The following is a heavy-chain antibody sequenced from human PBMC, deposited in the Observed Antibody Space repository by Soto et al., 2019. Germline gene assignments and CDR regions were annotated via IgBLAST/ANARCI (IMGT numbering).Heavy chain of an antibody. CDR1: GFTFSDSW. D-gene: IGHD4-4*01. V-gene: IGHV3-7*01. CDR2: IKPDESEK. CDR3: VRGGSNYAS. Sequence: PGGSLRLSCTASGFTFSDSWMTWVRQAPGKGLECVARIKPDESEKKYADSVKGRFSISRDNAKNSMYLQMDSLRGEDTAVYYCVRGGSNYASWGQGTLVTVSS. J-gene: IGHJ5*02.